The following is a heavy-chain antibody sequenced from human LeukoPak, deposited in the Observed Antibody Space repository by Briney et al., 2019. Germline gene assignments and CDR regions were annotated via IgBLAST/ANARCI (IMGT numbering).Heavy chain of an antibody. Sequence: PSETLTLTCTVAGGSISSYYWSWIRQPPGKGLEWIGYIYYSGSTNYNPSLKSRVTISVDTSKNQFSLKLSSVTAADTAVYYCARRSYSSSPSDYWGQGTLVTVSS. J-gene: IGHJ4*02. D-gene: IGHD6-6*01. CDR3: ARRSYSSSPSDY. CDR2: IYYSGST. CDR1: GGSISSYY. V-gene: IGHV4-59*08.